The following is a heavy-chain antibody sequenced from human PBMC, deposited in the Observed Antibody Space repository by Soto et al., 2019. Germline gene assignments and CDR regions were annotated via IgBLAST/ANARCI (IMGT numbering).Heavy chain of an antibody. Sequence: EVQLVESGGGFVQPGESLRLSCAASGFTFSLSAMSWVRQAPGRGLEWASSISGGGSSTDYEESVKGRFTNSRDNSKNTVHLQMNSLRAEETAVYYCAKGPEYDILTGCDFWGQGALVTVSS. CDR1: GFTFSLSA. CDR2: ISGGGSST. D-gene: IGHD3-9*01. J-gene: IGHJ4*02. V-gene: IGHV3-23*04. CDR3: AKGPEYDILTGCDF.